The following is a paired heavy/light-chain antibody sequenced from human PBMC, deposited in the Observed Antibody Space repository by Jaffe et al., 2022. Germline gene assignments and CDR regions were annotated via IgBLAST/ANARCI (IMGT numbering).Heavy chain of an antibody. CDR3: AKDGSNWYHFDC. D-gene: IGHD6-13*01. J-gene: IGHJ4*02. CDR2: INPNSGGT. Sequence: QVQLVQSGAEVKKPGASMKVSCKASGYTFTDSYIHWMRQAPGQGPEWMGRINPNSGGTNYAQKFQGRVTMTRDTSISTAYMELSRLTSDDTAVYYCAKDGSNWYHFDCWGQGSLVTVSS. V-gene: IGHV1-2*06. CDR1: GYTFTDSY.
Light chain of an antibody. CDR2: EAS. CDR1: SSDIGTYNL. J-gene: IGLJ3*02. Sequence: QSALTQPASVSGSPGQSITISCTGTSSDIGTYNLVSWYQQHPGKAPKLVIYEASKRPSGVSNRFSGSKSGNTASLTISGLQAEDEADYYCCSYAATSTWVFGGGTKLTVL. V-gene: IGLV2-23*01. CDR3: CSYAATSTWV.